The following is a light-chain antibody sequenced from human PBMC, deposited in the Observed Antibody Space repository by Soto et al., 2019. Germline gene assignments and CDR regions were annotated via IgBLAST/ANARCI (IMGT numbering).Light chain of an antibody. Sequence: DIQMTQSPSTLSASVGDRVTITCRASQSISSWLAWYQQKPGKAPKLLIYKASSLESGVPSRFSGSGSRTEFTLTISSLQPDDFATYYCQQYNSYSRTFGQGTKV. CDR2: KAS. CDR3: QQYNSYSRT. CDR1: QSISSW. V-gene: IGKV1-5*03. J-gene: IGKJ1*01.